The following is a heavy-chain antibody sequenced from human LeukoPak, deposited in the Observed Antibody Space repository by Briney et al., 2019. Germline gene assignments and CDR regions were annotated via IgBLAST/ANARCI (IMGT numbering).Heavy chain of an antibody. CDR2: IWFDGSKN. CDR1: GFTFSSYG. J-gene: IGHJ4*02. D-gene: IGHD1-1*01. Sequence: GRSLRLSCAASGFTFSSYGMHWVRQAPGKGLEWVAVIWFDGSKNDYADSVKGRFTISRDNSKNTLYLQMNSLRAEDTAVYYCARGWTGTTPEYFDYWGQGTLVTVSS. V-gene: IGHV3-33*01. CDR3: ARGWTGTTPEYFDY.